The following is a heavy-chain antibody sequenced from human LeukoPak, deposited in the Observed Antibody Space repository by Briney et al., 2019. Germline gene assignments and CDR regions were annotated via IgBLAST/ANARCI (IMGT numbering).Heavy chain of an antibody. J-gene: IGHJ3*02. V-gene: IGHV4-39*07. Sequence: SETLSLTCTVSGGSISSSSYYWGWIRQPPGKGLEWIASVYYTGTTYYNPSLKSRVTISVDTSKNQFSLKLNSVTAADTAVYFCARDCGGDSYLGAFDIWGQGTVVTVSS. CDR3: ARDCGGDSYLGAFDI. CDR1: GGSISSSSYY. CDR2: VYYTGTT. D-gene: IGHD2-21*02.